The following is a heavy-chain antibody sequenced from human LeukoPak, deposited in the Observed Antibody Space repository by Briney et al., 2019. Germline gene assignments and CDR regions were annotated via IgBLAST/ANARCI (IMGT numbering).Heavy chain of an antibody. V-gene: IGHV3-30*04. D-gene: IGHD5-24*01. J-gene: IGHJ4*02. CDR1: GFTFSSYA. CDR2: ISYDGSNK. CDR3: AREGGDGYNYPYYFDY. Sequence: GRSLRLSCAASGFTFSSYAMHWVRQAPGKGLEWVAVISYDGSNKYYADSVKGRFTISRDNSKNTLYLQMNSLRAEDTAVYYCAREGGDGYNYPYYFDYWGQGTLVTVSS.